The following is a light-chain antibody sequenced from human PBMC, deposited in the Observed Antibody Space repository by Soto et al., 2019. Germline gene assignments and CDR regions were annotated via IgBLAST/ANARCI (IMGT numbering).Light chain of an antibody. Sequence: EIVMMQSPVTLSVSPGERATLSCRASQNISRSLASYLQRPGQRPSLHIYGTSTRAGGVPARFSGGGSGTEFTLTIASPPSEDCAVYYCHQYNGCPRTFGQGTKVDIK. V-gene: IGKV3-15*01. CDR3: HQYNGCPRT. CDR2: GTS. CDR1: QNISRS. J-gene: IGKJ1*01.